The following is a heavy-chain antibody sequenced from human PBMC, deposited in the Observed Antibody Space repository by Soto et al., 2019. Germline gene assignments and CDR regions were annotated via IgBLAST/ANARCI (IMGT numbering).Heavy chain of an antibody. D-gene: IGHD6-13*01. J-gene: IGHJ4*02. CDR1: GFTVSSNY. V-gene: IGHV3-66*01. Sequence: EVQLVESGGGLVQPGGSLRLSCAASGFTVSSNYMSWVRQAPGKGLEWVSVIYSGGSTYYADSVKGRFTISRDNSRNTRYLQMNSLRAEDTAVYYCARYHQGVWFDYWGQGTLVTVSS. CDR3: ARYHQGVWFDY. CDR2: IYSGGST.